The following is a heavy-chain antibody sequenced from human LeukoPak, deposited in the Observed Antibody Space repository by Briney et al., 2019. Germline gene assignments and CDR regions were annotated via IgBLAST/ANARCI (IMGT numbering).Heavy chain of an antibody. CDR2: ISAYNGNT. CDR3: ARVGSWDSPISAGCSSTSCYGYYFDY. J-gene: IGHJ4*02. D-gene: IGHD2-2*01. Sequence: ASVKVSCKASGYTFTSYGISWVRQAPGQGLEWMGWISAYNGNTNYAQKLQGRVTMTTDTSTSTAYMELRSLRSDDTAVYYCARVGSWDSPISAGCSSTSCYGYYFDYWGQGTLVTVSS. V-gene: IGHV1-18*01. CDR1: GYTFTSYG.